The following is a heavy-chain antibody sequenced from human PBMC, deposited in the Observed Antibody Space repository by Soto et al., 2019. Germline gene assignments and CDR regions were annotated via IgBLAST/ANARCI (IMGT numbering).Heavy chain of an antibody. J-gene: IGHJ3*02. Sequence: QVQLVQSGAEVKKPGSSVKVSCQAAGGTFNTYSINWVRQAPGQGLEWMGRIIPIVGIAKYAQKFQGRVAITAENSTRTVYMMEVNSLRPEDTAMDYGARAMVVGATGAFDIWGQGTMVTVSS. D-gene: IGHD2-15*01. V-gene: IGHV1-69*02. CDR2: IIPIVGIA. CDR3: ARAMVVGATGAFDI. CDR1: GGTFNTYS.